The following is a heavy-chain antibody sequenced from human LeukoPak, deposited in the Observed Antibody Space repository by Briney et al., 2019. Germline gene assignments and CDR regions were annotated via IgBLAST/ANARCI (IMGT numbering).Heavy chain of an antibody. V-gene: IGHV3-23*01. CDR1: GFTFSSYP. D-gene: IGHD1-20*01. Sequence: GGSLRLSCAASGFTFSSYPMSWVRQAPGKGLEWVSAISSSGGSTDYTDSVKGRFTISRDNSKNTLYLQMNSLRAEDTAVYYCAEKMSITAASQVDYWGQGTLVTVSS. CDR2: ISSSGGST. CDR3: AEKMSITAASQVDY. J-gene: IGHJ4*02.